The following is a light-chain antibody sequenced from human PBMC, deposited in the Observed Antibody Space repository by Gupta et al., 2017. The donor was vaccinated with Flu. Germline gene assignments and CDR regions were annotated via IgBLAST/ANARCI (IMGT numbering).Light chain of an antibody. CDR3: QQYNNWPRT. J-gene: IGKJ1*01. CDR2: GAF. Sequence: EIVMMQSPATLSVSPGERATLSCRASQSVRSNLAWFQQKPGQAPRLLIYGAFTRASGIPARFSGSGSGTEFTLTISSLQSEDFAVYYCQQYNNWPRTFGQGTKVEIK. V-gene: IGKV3-15*01. CDR1: QSVRSN.